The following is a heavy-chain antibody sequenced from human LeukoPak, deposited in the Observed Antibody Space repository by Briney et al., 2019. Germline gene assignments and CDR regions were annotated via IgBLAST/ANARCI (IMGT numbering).Heavy chain of an antibody. CDR2: IYYSGST. D-gene: IGHD6-25*01. Sequence: GSLRLSCAASGFIFKSYSMSWIRQPPGKGLEWIGYIYYSGSTNYNPSLKSRVTISVDTSKNQFSLKLSSVTAADTAVYYCASSSGTDYWGQGTLVTVSS. J-gene: IGHJ4*02. CDR3: ASSSGTDY. CDR1: GFIFKSYS. V-gene: IGHV4-59*01.